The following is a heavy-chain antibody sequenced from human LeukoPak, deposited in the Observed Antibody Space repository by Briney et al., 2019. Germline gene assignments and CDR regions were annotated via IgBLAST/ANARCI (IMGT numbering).Heavy chain of an antibody. CDR2: IYTSGST. CDR3: ARRNWGMVSAFDI. D-gene: IGHD7-27*01. CDR1: GGSISSGSYY. V-gene: IGHV4-61*02. Sequence: SETLSLTCTVSGGSISSGSYYWSWIRQPAGKGLEWIGRIYTSGSTNYNPSLKSRVTISVDTSKNQFSLKLSSVTAADTAAYYCARRNWGMVSAFDIWGQGTMVTVSS. J-gene: IGHJ3*02.